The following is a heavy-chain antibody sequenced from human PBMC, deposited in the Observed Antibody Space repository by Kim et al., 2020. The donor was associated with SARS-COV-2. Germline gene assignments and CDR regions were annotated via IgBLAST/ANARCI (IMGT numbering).Heavy chain of an antibody. CDR1: GFTFRGYA. V-gene: IGHV3-23*01. CDR2: ITSTGGIT. D-gene: IGHD6-13*01. CDR3: AKDIVSPYSSSWNFDC. J-gene: IGHJ4*02. Sequence: GGSLRLSCAGSGFTFRGYAMSWVRQAPGKGLEWVSVITSTGGITYYADSVKGRFTISRDNSQNTLYLQMHSLRVDDTAVYYCAKDIVSPYSSSWNFDCWGQGTLVTVSS.